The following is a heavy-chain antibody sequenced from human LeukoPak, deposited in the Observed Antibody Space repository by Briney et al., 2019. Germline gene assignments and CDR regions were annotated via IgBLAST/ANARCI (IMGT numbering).Heavy chain of an antibody. CDR3: ARDVGLGCSSTNCMGY. CDR1: GGSISSYY. Sequence: PSETLSLTCTVSGGSISSYYWSWIRQPPGKGLEWIGYIYYNGATNYNPSLKSRVTISLDTSQNQFSLKLRSVTAADTALYYCARDVGLGCSSTNCMGYWGQGTLVTVSS. D-gene: IGHD2-2*01. CDR2: IYYNGAT. V-gene: IGHV4-59*01. J-gene: IGHJ4*02.